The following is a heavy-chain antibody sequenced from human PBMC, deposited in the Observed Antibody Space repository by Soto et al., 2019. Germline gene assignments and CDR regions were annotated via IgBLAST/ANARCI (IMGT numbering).Heavy chain of an antibody. CDR1: GFTFSSYE. CDR2: IGRGGTTR. J-gene: IGHJ4*02. CDR3: AREMTPYYFDY. Sequence: GGSLRLSCAASGFTFSSYEMNWVRQAPGKGLEWISYIGRGGTTRFYADSVKGRFTISRDNAKNSLYLQMNSLRAEDTAVYYCAREMTPYYFDYWGQGTLVTVSS. V-gene: IGHV3-48*03. D-gene: IGHD2-15*01.